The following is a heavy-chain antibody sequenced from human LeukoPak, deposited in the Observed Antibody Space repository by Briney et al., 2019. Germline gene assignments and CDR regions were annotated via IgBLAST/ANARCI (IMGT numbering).Heavy chain of an antibody. D-gene: IGHD3-10*01. V-gene: IGHV4-39*07. Sequence: SETLSLTCTVSNDSFSSGSYFWTWIRPPPGKGLEWIGEINHTGSTNYNPSLKSRVTISVDTSKNQFSLKLSSVTVADTAVYYCARGYVNRGSGSCPFDYWGQGTLVTVTS. CDR1: NDSFSSGSYF. J-gene: IGHJ4*02. CDR2: INHTGST. CDR3: ARGYVNRGSGSCPFDY.